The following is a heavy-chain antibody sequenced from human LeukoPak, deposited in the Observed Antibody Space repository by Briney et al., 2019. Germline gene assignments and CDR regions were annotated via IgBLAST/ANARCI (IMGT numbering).Heavy chain of an antibody. CDR3: AKVSYCSGGSCYPLFDY. V-gene: IGHV3-23*01. J-gene: IGHJ4*02. CDR1: GFTFSSYA. CDR2: ISGSGGST. D-gene: IGHD2-15*01. Sequence: GGSLRLSCSASGFTFSSYAMSWVPQAPGKGVEWVSAISGSGGSTYYADSVKGRFTISRDNSKNTLYLQMNSLRAEDTAVYYCAKVSYCSGGSCYPLFDYWGQGTLVTVSS.